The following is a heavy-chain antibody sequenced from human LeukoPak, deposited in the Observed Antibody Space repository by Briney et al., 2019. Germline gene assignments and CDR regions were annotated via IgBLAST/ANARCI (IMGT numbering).Heavy chain of an antibody. CDR2: ISAYSGHT. J-gene: IGHJ5*02. V-gene: IGHV1-18*01. CDR3: ARDNHSGSWSWFDP. D-gene: IGHD6-13*01. Sequence: ASVKVSCKASGYTFTNYSISWLRQAPGQGPEWMGWISAYSGHTNYVQKLQGRVTMTTDTSTSTAYMELRSLRSDDTAVYYCARDNHSGSWSWFDPWGQGTLVSVSS. CDR1: GYTFTNYS.